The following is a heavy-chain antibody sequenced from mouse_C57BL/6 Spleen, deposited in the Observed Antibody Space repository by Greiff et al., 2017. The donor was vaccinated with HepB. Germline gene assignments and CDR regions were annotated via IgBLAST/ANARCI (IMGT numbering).Heavy chain of an antibody. V-gene: IGHV10-1*01. J-gene: IGHJ4*01. CDR3: VRHQTIPDY. CDR2: IRSKSNNYAT. Sequence: EVQGVESGGGLVQPKGSLKLSCAASGFSFNTYAMNWVRQAPGKGLEWVARIRSKSNNYATYYADSVKDRFTISRDDSESMLYLQMNNLKTEDTAMYYCVRHQTIPDYWGQGTSVTVSS. CDR1: GFSFNTYA. D-gene: IGHD3-2*01.